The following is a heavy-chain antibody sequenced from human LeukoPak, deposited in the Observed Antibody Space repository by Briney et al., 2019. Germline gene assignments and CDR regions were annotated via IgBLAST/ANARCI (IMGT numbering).Heavy chain of an antibody. J-gene: IGHJ6*02. V-gene: IGHV3-23*01. CDR1: GFTFSNYA. CDR2: FSGSGSSI. D-gene: IGHD3-22*01. CDR3: AKDFHMIVSGMDV. Sequence: GGSLRLSCAASGFTFSNYAMSWVRQAQGKGLEWVSPFSGSGSSIFYDESVKGRFTISRDNSKNPLYLQMNNLRAEDTAVYYCAKDFHMIVSGMDVWGQGTTVTVSS.